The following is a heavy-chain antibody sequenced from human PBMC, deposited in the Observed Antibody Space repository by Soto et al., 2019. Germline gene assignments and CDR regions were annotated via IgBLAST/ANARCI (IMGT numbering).Heavy chain of an antibody. CDR2: AFHTGGT. J-gene: IGHJ1*01. CDR3: ASSELATLRDTEYFHH. CDR1: GGSFSGYY. Sequence: TSETLSLTCAVYGGSFSGYYWTWIRQPPGRGLEWIGYAFHTGGTNYNPSLKSRVTISVDSSKSQFALKLTSVTAADTAVYFCASSELATLRDTEYFHHWGQGTLVTVSS. V-gene: IGHV4-59*01. D-gene: IGHD5-12*01.